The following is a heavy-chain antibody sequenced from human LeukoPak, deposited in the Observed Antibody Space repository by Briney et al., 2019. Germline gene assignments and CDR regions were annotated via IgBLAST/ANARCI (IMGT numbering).Heavy chain of an antibody. Sequence: GGSLRLSCAASGFTFSSYGLHWVRQAPGKGLEWVALISYDGSTNYYADSVKGRFTISRDNSKNTLYLQMNSLRAEDTAVYYCARVYRWYSSSWYGIDYWGQGTLVTVSS. D-gene: IGHD6-13*01. V-gene: IGHV3-30*07. CDR3: ARVYRWYSSSWYGIDY. CDR1: GFTFSSYG. J-gene: IGHJ4*02. CDR2: ISYDGSTN.